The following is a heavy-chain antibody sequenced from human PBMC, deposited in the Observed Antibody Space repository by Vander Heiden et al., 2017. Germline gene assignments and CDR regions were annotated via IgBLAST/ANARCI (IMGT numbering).Heavy chain of an antibody. D-gene: IGHD1-26*01. V-gene: IGHV3-15*07. CDR2: IKSRAEGGTT. CDR3: TTGGSYSAFDI. CDR1: AFTFTKAW. Sequence: EVQLAESGGGFVKLGGSLRLSCAAPAFTFTKAWMNSATQSPGKGLAWVSRIKSRAEGGTTDYAAPVKGRFTISRDDSENTVYLQMNSLKSEDTAVYYCTTGGSYSAFDIWGQGTMVTVSS. J-gene: IGHJ3*02.